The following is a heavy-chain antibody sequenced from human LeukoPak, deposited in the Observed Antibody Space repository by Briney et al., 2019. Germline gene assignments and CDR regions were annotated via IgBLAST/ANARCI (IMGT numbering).Heavy chain of an antibody. J-gene: IGHJ5*02. CDR3: ARLRTAMGVFDP. CDR2: IYYSGST. CDR1: GGSISSDY. D-gene: IGHD5-18*01. V-gene: IGHV4-59*01. Sequence: PSETLSLTCTVSGGSISSDYRSWIRQPPGKGLECIGYIYYSGSTNYNPSLKSRVTISVDTSKNQFSLKLSSVTAADTAVYYCARLRTAMGVFDPWGQGTLVTVSS.